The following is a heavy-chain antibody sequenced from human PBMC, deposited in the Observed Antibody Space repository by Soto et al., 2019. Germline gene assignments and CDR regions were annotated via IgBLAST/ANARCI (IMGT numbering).Heavy chain of an antibody. CDR2: IYWNDDK. V-gene: IGHV2-5*01. CDR3: AHRHELGSFDI. Sequence: QITLKESGPTLVKPTQTLTLTCTFSGFSLSTRAVGVDWIRQPPGKALEWLALIYWNDDKRYSPSLKNRLTITKDTSKNHVVLTMTNMDPVDIATYYCAHRHELGSFDIWGQGTKVTVSS. D-gene: IGHD1-26*01. J-gene: IGHJ3*02. CDR1: GFSLSTRAVG.